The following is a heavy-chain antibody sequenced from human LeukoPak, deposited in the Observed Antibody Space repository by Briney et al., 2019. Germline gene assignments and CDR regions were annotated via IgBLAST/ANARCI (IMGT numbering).Heavy chain of an antibody. Sequence: SETLSLTCTVSGGSIRSSSDYWGWIRQPPGKGLAWIATFFYDGNTYFSPSLRTRVSISVDASKNQFSLMLSSVTVADPAMYYCARHGEYGNSVIDYWGQGTLVTVSS. CDR2: FFYDGNT. CDR3: ARHGEYGNSVIDY. J-gene: IGHJ4*02. D-gene: IGHD4-23*01. CDR1: GGSIRSSSDY. V-gene: IGHV4-39*07.